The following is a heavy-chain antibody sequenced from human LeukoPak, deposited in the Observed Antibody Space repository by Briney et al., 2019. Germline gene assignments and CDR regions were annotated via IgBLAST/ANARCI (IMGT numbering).Heavy chain of an antibody. V-gene: IGHV3-30-3*01. Sequence: GGSLRLSCAVSGFTFSTCAMHCVRQAPGKGLEWVAVISYDGSHKYYADSVKGRFTISRDNSKNTLYLQMNSLRAEDTAVYYCAIDPSSWYFDYWGQGTLVTVSS. CDR1: GFTFSTCA. CDR2: ISYDGSHK. D-gene: IGHD6-13*01. J-gene: IGHJ4*02. CDR3: AIDPSSWYFDY.